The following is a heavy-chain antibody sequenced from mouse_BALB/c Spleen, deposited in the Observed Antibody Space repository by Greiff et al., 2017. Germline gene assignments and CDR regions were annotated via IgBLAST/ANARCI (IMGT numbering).Heavy chain of an antibody. V-gene: IGHV5-6-5*01. D-gene: IGHD2-1*01. CDR2: ISSGGST. CDR1: GFTFSSYA. J-gene: IGHJ2*01. Sequence: EVMLVESGGGLVKPGGSLKLSCAASGFTFSSYAMSWVRQTPEKRLEWVASISSGGSTYYPDSVKGRFTISRDNARNILYLQMSSLRSEDTAMYYCARGQGGNYLWDFDYWGQGTTLTVSS. CDR3: ARGQGGNYLWDFDY.